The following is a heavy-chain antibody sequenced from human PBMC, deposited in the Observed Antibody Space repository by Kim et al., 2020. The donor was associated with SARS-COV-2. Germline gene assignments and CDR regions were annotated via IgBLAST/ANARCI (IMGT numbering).Heavy chain of an antibody. D-gene: IGHD1-1*01. CDR1: NDSIYTRNW. CDR3: ARRSTIGFVF. V-gene: IGHV4-4*02. Sequence: SETLSLTCTVSNDSIYTRNWWSWVRQPPGKGLEWIGEIFYSGATTYSPSLKSRLIISVEKSKNQFYLRLNSVTAADTAVYYCARRSTIGFVFWGQGILVTVSS. CDR2: IFYSGAT. J-gene: IGHJ5*01.